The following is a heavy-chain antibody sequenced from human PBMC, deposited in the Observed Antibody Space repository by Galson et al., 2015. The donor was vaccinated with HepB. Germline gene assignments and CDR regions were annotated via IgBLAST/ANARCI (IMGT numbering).Heavy chain of an antibody. V-gene: IGHV3-30*04. J-gene: IGHJ6*02. D-gene: IGHD6-13*01. CDR3: ARGPIAARHNYYYGMDV. CDR2: ISYDGSNK. Sequence: SLRLSCAASGFTFSSYAMHWVRQAPGKGLEWVAVISYDGSNKYYADSVKGRFTISRDNSKNTLYLQMNSLRAEDTAVYYCARGPIAARHNYYYGMDVWGQGTTVTVSS. CDR1: GFTFSSYA.